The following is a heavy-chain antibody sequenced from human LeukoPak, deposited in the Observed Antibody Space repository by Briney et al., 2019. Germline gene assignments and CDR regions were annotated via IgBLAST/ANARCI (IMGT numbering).Heavy chain of an antibody. CDR3: ARPLFCSSTSCPPAFDP. J-gene: IGHJ5*02. V-gene: IGHV1-18*01. D-gene: IGHD2-2*01. Sequence: ASVKVSCKASGYTFTSYGISWVRQPPGQGLEWMGWISAYNGNTNYAQKLQGRVTMTTDTSTSTACMELRSLRSDDTAVYYCARPLFCSSTSCPPAFDPWGQGTLVTVSS. CDR1: GYTFTSYG. CDR2: ISAYNGNT.